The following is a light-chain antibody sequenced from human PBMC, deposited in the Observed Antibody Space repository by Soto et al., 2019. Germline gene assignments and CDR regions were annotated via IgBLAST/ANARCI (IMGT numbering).Light chain of an antibody. V-gene: IGKV3-11*01. CDR2: DTS. CDR3: QQRSNWPLT. CDR1: QSVSKF. J-gene: IGKJ4*01. Sequence: EIVLSQSPATLSLSPGKRATLSCRASQSVSKFLAWYQQKPGQAPRLLIYDTSNRATGIPARFSGSGSGTDFTLTISSLEPEDFAVYYCQQRSNWPLTFGGGTMV.